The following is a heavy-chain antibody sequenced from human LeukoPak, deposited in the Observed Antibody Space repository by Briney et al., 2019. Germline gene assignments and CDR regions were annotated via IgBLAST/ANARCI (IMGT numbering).Heavy chain of an antibody. Sequence: KSSEILSLTCSVFGGSISSYYWSWIRQPPGKGLEWIGYIHYSGSTNYNPSLKSRVTISVDTSNNQFSLKLSSVTAADTAVYFCARDHAWGGSGSWDWFDPWGQGILVTVSS. V-gene: IGHV4-59*01. CDR3: ARDHAWGGSGSWDWFDP. J-gene: IGHJ5*02. CDR1: GGSISSYY. D-gene: IGHD3-10*01. CDR2: IHYSGST.